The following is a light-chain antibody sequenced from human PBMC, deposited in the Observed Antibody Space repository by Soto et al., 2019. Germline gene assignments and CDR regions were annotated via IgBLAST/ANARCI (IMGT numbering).Light chain of an antibody. J-gene: IGLJ1*01. V-gene: IGLV1-44*01. CDR2: SNN. CDR3: ATWDDSLNCYV. Sequence: QSVLTQPPSASGTPGQRVTISCSGSNSNIGSNTVTWYQQLPGTAPILLIYSNNQRSSGVPDRFSGSRSGTSGSLAISGLHSEDEAAYYCATWDDSLNCYVFGSGTKLPVL. CDR1: NSNIGSNT.